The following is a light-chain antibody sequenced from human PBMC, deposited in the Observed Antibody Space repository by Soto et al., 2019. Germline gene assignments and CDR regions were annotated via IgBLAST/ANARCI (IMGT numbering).Light chain of an antibody. CDR3: GTWDSSLSVVV. Sequence: QSVLTQPPSVSGAPGHRVTISCTGSSSNIGAYDVHWYQQLPGTAPKLLISGNNNRPSGVPDRFSGSKSGTSATLGITGLQTGDEADYYCGTWDSSLSVVVFGGGTKVTVL. CDR1: SSNIGAYD. J-gene: IGLJ2*01. V-gene: IGLV1-40*01. CDR2: GNN.